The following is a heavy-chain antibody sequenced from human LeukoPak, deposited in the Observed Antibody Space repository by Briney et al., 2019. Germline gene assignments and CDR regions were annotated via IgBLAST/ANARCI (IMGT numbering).Heavy chain of an antibody. V-gene: IGHV1-46*01. J-gene: IGHJ4*02. Sequence: ASVKVSCKASGCTFTSYYMHWVRQAPGQGLEWMGIINPSGGSTSYAQKFQGRVTMTRDTSTSTVYMELSSLRSEDTAVYYCARSGLAAAGTGYYFDYWGQGTLVTVSS. D-gene: IGHD6-13*01. CDR3: ARSGLAAAGTGYYFDY. CDR1: GCTFTSYY. CDR2: INPSGGST.